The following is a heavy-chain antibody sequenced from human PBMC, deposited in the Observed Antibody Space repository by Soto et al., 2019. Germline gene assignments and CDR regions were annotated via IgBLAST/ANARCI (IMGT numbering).Heavy chain of an antibody. CDR3: ARSYCTNGVCPRRYYYYGMDV. Sequence: GESLKISCKGSGYSFTSYWIGWVRQMPGKSLEWMGIIYPGDSDTRYSPSFQGQVTISADKSISTAYLQWSSLKASDTAMYYCARSYCTNGVCPRRYYYYGMDVWGQGTTVTVSS. CDR1: GYSFTSYW. D-gene: IGHD2-8*01. J-gene: IGHJ6*02. V-gene: IGHV5-51*01. CDR2: IYPGDSDT.